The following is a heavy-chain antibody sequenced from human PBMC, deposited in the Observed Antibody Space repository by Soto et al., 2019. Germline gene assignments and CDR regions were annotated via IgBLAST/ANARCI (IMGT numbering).Heavy chain of an antibody. Sequence: SETLSLTCAVSGGSISSGGYYWSWIRQHPGKGLEWIGYIYYSGSTYYNPSLKSRVTISVDTSKSQFSLKLSSVTAADTAVYYCARDFTDSSGPTLGMGVWGQGTTVTVSS. CDR3: ARDFTDSSGPTLGMGV. D-gene: IGHD6-19*01. CDR2: IYYSGST. V-gene: IGHV4-31*11. CDR1: GGSISSGGYY. J-gene: IGHJ6*02.